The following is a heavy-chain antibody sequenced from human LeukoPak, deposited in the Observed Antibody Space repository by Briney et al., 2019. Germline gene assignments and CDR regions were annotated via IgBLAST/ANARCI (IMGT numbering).Heavy chain of an antibody. CDR1: GFTFNSYA. CDR3: AKDYSGKYTVEY. Sequence: GGSLRLSCAASGFTFNSYAMHWVRQAPGKGLEWVAVIQYHGGDKYYTESVKGRFTISRDNPKNTLYLQMNSLRAEDTAVYYCAKDYSGKYTVEYWGQGTLVTVSS. V-gene: IGHV3-30*18. J-gene: IGHJ4*02. D-gene: IGHD1-26*01. CDR2: IQYHGGDK.